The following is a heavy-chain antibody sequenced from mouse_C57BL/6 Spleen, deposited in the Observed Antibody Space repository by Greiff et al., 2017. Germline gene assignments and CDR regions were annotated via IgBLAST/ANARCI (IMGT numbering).Heavy chain of an antibody. Sequence: EVQRVESGGGLVQPGGSMKLSCAASGFTFSDAWMDWVRQSPEKGLEWVAEIRNKANNHATYYAESVKGRFTISRDDSKSSVYLQMNSLRAEDTGIYYCTALYYDYDDYYAMDYWGQGTSVTVSS. J-gene: IGHJ4*01. CDR3: TALYYDYDDYYAMDY. CDR1: GFTFSDAW. D-gene: IGHD2-4*01. V-gene: IGHV6-6*01. CDR2: IRNKANNHAT.